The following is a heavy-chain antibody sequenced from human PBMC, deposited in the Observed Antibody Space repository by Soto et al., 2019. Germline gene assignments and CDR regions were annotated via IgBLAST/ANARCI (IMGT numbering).Heavy chain of an antibody. CDR1: GGTFSSYT. V-gene: IGHV1-69*08. CDR2: IIPILGIA. Sequence: QVQLVQSGAEVKKPGSSVKVSCKASGGTFSSYTISWVRQAPGQGLEWMARIIPILGIANYAQKFQGRVTITADKSTSTAYMELSSLGSEDTAVYYCARDLGETTVTTYGMDVWGQGTTVTVSS. J-gene: IGHJ6*02. D-gene: IGHD4-17*01. CDR3: ARDLGETTVTTYGMDV.